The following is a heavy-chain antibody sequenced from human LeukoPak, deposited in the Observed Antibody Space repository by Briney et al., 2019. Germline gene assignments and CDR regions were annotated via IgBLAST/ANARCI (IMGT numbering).Heavy chain of an antibody. CDR2: INHSGST. CDR3: ARGLPYDYVWGSYRSYYFDY. D-gene: IGHD3-16*02. Sequence: SETLSLTCAVYGGSFSGYYWSWIRQPPGKGLEWIGEINHSGSTNYCPSLKSRVTISVDTSKNQFSLKLSSVTAADTAVYYCARGLPYDYVWGSYRSYYFDYWGQGTLVTVSS. J-gene: IGHJ4*02. CDR1: GGSFSGYY. V-gene: IGHV4-34*01.